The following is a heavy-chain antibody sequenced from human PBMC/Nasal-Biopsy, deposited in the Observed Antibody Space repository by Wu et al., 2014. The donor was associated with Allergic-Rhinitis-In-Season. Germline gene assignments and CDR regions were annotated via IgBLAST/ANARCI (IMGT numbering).Heavy chain of an antibody. CDR2: MKATSDP. V-gene: IGHV4-34*01. J-gene: IGHJ5*02. Sequence: TLSLTCAVYGGSLSESYWSWFRQSPLKGLEWLGEMKATSDPNLNPSLKSRLVIALDAPKNQFSLSLSSVTAADTGFYYCARRTRGPAGYGDYPRRKPFTYFDPWGQGSLVTVSS. CDR3: ARRTRGPAGYGDYPRRKPFTYFDP. D-gene: IGHD4-17*01. CDR1: GGSLSESY.